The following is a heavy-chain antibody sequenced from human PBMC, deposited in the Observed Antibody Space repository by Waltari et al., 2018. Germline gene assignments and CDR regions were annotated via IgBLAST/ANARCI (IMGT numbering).Heavy chain of an antibody. Sequence: QVKLQQWGAGLLRPSETLSLTCAVYGGAFSGYYWSWIRQPPGKGLEWIGEINHSGSTNYNPSLKSRVTISVDTSKNQFALKLSSVTAADTAVYYCARTRRDRFDPWGQGTLVTVSS. D-gene: IGHD2-2*01. V-gene: IGHV4-34*01. CDR2: INHSGST. CDR3: ARTRRDRFDP. J-gene: IGHJ5*02. CDR1: GGAFSGYY.